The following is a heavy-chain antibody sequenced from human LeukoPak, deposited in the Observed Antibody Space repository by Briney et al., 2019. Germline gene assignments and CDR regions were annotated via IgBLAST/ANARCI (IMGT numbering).Heavy chain of an antibody. Sequence: PSETLSLTCTVSGGSISSGGYYWSWIRQHPGEGLEWIGYIYYSGSTYYNPSLKSRVTISVDMSKNQFSLKLSSVTAADTAVYYCARRYSSSWYSYYYYGMDVWGQGTTVTVSS. J-gene: IGHJ6*02. CDR1: GGSISSGGYY. CDR2: IYYSGST. D-gene: IGHD6-13*01. CDR3: ARRYSSSWYSYYYYGMDV. V-gene: IGHV4-31*03.